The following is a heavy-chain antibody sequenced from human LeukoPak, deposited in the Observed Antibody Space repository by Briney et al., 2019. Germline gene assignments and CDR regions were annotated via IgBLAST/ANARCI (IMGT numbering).Heavy chain of an antibody. CDR3: ARVGAAAGSDYFDY. Sequence: PSETLSLTCTVSGYSISSGYYWGWIRQPPGKGLEWIGSIYHSGSTYYNPSLESRVTISVDTSKNQSSLKLSSVTAADTAVYYCARVGAAAGSDYFDYWGQGTLVTVSS. V-gene: IGHV4-38-2*02. CDR1: GYSISSGYY. J-gene: IGHJ4*02. CDR2: IYHSGST. D-gene: IGHD6-13*01.